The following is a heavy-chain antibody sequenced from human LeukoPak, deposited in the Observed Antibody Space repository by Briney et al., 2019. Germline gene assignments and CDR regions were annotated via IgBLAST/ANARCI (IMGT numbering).Heavy chain of an antibody. V-gene: IGHV4-34*01. J-gene: IGHJ5*02. Sequence: SETLSLTCAVYGGSFSGYYWSWIRQPPGKGLEWIGEINHSGSTNYNPSLKSRVTISVDTSKKHFSLKLSSVTAADTAVYYCARTGSGSYATWGQGTLVTVSS. CDR1: GGSFSGYY. D-gene: IGHD3-10*01. CDR2: INHSGST. CDR3: ARTGSGSYAT.